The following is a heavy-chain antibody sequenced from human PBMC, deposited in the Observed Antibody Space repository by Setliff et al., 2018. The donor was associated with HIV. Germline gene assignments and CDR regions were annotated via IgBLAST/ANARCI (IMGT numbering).Heavy chain of an antibody. J-gene: IGHJ6*03. CDR2: IRSKAYGGTA. Sequence: GGSLRLSCIASGLTFGDYAMTWVRKAPGKGLEWVGFIRSKAYGGTAEYAASVKGRFTISRDDSKSIAYLQMNSLKTEDTAVYYCTRGGFGDFYYYYMYVWGKGTTVTVS. CDR3: TRGGFGDFYYYYMYV. CDR1: GLTFGDYA. D-gene: IGHD3-10*01. V-gene: IGHV3-49*04.